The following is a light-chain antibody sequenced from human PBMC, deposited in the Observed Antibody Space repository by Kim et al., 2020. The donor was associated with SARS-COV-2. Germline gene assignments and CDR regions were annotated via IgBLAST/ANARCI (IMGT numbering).Light chain of an antibody. CDR3: QKCDSAPWT. J-gene: IGKJ1*01. CDR1: QDISNN. V-gene: IGKV1-27*01. Sequence: AAVGDRGTNTCRGSQDISNNLAWFQLKPGKAPKLLIYAASALQPGVPSRFSGSGSGTDFTLTVTSLQPEDVATYYCQKCDSAPWTFGQGTKVDIK. CDR2: AAS.